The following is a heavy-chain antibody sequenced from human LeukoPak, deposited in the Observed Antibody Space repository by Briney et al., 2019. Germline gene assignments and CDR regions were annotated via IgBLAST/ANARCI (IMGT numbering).Heavy chain of an antibody. CDR2: ILYDAFNT. V-gene: IGHV3-30*18. Sequence: GGSLRLSCAASGFAFSNYDMNWVRQAPGKGLEWVAAILYDAFNTYYADSVKGRFTISRDNSKNTLYLQMNSLRAEDTAVYYCAKLAPIGTTLGLLFDYWSQGTLVTVSS. D-gene: IGHD1-7*01. CDR1: GFAFSNYD. CDR3: AKLAPIGTTLGLLFDY. J-gene: IGHJ4*02.